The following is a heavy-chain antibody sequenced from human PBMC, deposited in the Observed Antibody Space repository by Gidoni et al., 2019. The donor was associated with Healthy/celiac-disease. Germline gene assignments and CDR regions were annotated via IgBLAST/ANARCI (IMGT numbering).Heavy chain of an antibody. CDR3: VRGWNHFDY. V-gene: IGHV3-21*01. CDR2: LSVSGSYI. D-gene: IGHD1-1*01. Sequence: DVHLVESGGGLVKPGGSLRLYCAASGFSFSSFSMNWVRQPPGKGLEWVSSLSVSGSYIYYTDSLKGRFTISRDNAKNSVHLQMNSLRAEDTAVYYCVRGWNHFDYWGQGTLVTVSS. J-gene: IGHJ4*02. CDR1: GFSFSSFS.